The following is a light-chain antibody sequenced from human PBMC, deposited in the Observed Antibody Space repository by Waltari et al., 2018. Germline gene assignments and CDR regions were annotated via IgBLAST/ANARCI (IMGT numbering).Light chain of an antibody. CDR1: QSISRF. V-gene: IGKV3-20*01. CDR2: AAS. J-gene: IGKJ1*01. Sequence: EIVLTQSPGTLSLSPGGRATLSCRASQSISRFLAWYQQKTGRAPRLLIYAASTRATGIPDRFSGSGSGTDFSLTISGLEPEDFAVYYCQHHLRLPATFGQGTKVEIK. CDR3: QHHLRLPAT.